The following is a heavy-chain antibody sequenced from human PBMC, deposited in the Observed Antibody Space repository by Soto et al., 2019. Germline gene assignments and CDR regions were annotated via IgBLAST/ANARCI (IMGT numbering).Heavy chain of an antibody. CDR1: GFTFDDYG. J-gene: IGHJ6*03. V-gene: IGHV3-20*01. CDR2: INWNGGST. D-gene: IGHD2-2*01. Sequence: GGSLRLSCAASGFTFDDYGMSWVRQAPGKGLEWVSGINWNGGSTGYADSVKGRFTISRDNAKNSLYLQMNSLRAEDTALYHCARVRAAVPAAIYYYFMDVWGKGTTVTVSS. CDR3: ARVRAAVPAAIYYYFMDV.